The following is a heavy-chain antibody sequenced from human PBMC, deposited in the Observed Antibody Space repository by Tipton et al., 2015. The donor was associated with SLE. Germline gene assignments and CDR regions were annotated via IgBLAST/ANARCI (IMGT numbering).Heavy chain of an antibody. D-gene: IGHD1-26*01. CDR3: ARGSGNYYPLYLYYYMDV. CDR2: ISWNSASL. V-gene: IGHV3-9*01. Sequence: SLRLSCAASGFTFHDYAMHWVRQAPGKGLEWVSSISWNSASLGYVDSVKGRFTISRDNANNSLYLQMNSLRTEDTALYYCARGSGNYYPLYLYYYMDVWGKGTTVTVSS. J-gene: IGHJ6*03. CDR1: GFTFHDYA.